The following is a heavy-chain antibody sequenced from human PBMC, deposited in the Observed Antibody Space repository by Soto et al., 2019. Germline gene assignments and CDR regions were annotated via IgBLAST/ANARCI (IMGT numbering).Heavy chain of an antibody. V-gene: IGHV1-3*01. CDR3: ARGPLGHTYDILTVIDY. CDR2: INAGNGKT. J-gene: IGHJ4*02. D-gene: IGHD3-9*01. CDR1: GYTFTSYA. Sequence: ASVKVSCKASGYTFTSYAMHWVRQAPGQRLEWMGWINAGNGKTKYSKKFKGRANINREKSASKAYMELSRMRSEETVVYYCARGPLGHTYDILTVIDYWGQGTLVTVSS.